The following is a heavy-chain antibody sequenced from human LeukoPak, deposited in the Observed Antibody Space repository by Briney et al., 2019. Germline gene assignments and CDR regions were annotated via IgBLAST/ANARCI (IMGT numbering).Heavy chain of an antibody. D-gene: IGHD3-3*01. V-gene: IGHV1-3*01. CDR2: INAGNGNT. CDR1: GYTFTSYA. J-gene: IGHJ4*02. CDR3: ARGSGGVWLLFYLSNIDY. Sequence: ASVKVSCKASGYTFTSYAMHWVRQAPGQRLEWMGWINAGNGNTKYSQKFQGRVTITRDTSASTAYMELSSLRSEDTAVYYCARGSGGVWLLFYLSNIDYWGQGTLVTVSP.